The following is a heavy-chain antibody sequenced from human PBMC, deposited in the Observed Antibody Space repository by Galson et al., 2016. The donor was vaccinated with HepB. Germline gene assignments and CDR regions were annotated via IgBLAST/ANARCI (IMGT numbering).Heavy chain of an antibody. CDR3: ASLPHSSGWNYYYGMDD. CDR1: GGTISSYDLY. Sequence: TLSLTCSFSGGTISSYDLYWSWIRQPAGKGLEWIGRIYASGIAHYNPSLKSRVSMSIDTSKDQVSLKLTSVTAADTAVYYCASLPHSSGWNYYYGMDDWGQGTLVTVSS. J-gene: IGHJ6*02. D-gene: IGHD6-19*01. CDR2: IYASGIA. V-gene: IGHV4-61*02.